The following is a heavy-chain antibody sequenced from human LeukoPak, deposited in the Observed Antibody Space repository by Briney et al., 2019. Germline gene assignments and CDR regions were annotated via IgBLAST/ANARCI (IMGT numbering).Heavy chain of an antibody. D-gene: IGHD3-3*01. CDR1: GFSFDDYG. J-gene: IGHJ6*03. CDR2: INWNGRST. Sequence: PGGSLRLSCVASGFSFDDYGMTWVRQRPGKGLEWVSGINWNGRSTSYEDSVKGRFTISRDNAKNSLYLQMNSLRVEDTALYYCARARFLERVLFTGERPQYYYYLMDVWGKGTTVTVSS. V-gene: IGHV3-20*04. CDR3: ARARFLERVLFTGERPQYYYYLMDV.